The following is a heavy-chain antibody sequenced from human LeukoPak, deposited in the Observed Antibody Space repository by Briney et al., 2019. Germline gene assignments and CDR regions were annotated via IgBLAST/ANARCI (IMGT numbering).Heavy chain of an antibody. CDR1: GYTFTDYY. CDR2: INPNSGGT. J-gene: IGHJ4*02. CDR3: ARGGLASSSPDNFDY. V-gene: IGHV1-2*02. Sequence: GASVKVPCKASGYTFTDYYIHWVRQAPGQGLEWMGWINPNSGGTNYAQKFQGRVTMTRDTSISTAYMDLSRLRSDDTAVYYCARGGLASSSPDNFDYWGQGTLVTVSS. D-gene: IGHD6-6*01.